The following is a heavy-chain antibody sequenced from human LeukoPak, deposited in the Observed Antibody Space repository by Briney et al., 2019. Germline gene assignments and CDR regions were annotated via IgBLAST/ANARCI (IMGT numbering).Heavy chain of an antibody. CDR1: GYTFTSDW. J-gene: IGHJ4*02. CDR2: IYPGDSDT. Sequence: GESLKISCRASGYTFTSDWIAWVRQMPGKGLEWMGIIYPGDSDTRYSPSFQGQVTISADKSISTAYPQWSSLRASDTAMYYCARRPNLDYWGQGTLVTVSS. CDR3: ARRPNLDY. D-gene: IGHD2-8*01. V-gene: IGHV5-51*01.